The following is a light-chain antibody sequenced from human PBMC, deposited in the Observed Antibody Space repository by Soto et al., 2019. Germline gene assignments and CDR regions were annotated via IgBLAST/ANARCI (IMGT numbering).Light chain of an antibody. CDR1: QSISSY. CDR2: AAS. CDR3: QQSYSTPL. V-gene: IGKV1-39*01. Sequence: DIQMTQSPSSQSASVGDRVTITCRASQSISSYLNWYQQKPGKAPKLLIYAASSLQSGVPSRFSGSGSGTDFTLTISSLQPEDFATYYCQQSYSTPLFGGGTKVEIK. J-gene: IGKJ4*01.